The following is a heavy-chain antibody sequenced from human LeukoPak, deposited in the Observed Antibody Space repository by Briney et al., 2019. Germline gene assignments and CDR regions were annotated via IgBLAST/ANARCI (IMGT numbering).Heavy chain of an antibody. V-gene: IGHV3-53*01. J-gene: IGHJ4*02. CDR2: IYSGRST. CDR1: VFTVRSNY. D-gene: IGHD3-22*01. Sequence: PGGSLRLSCAASVFTVRSNYMSWVRQAPGKGLEWVSVIYSGRSTYYADSGKGRFTLSKDNSKNKLYLQMNSLRAEDTAVYYCDRSKNHYYDSSGDYFNLIPPFDYWGQGILVTVSS. CDR3: DRSKNHYYDSSGDYFNLIPPFDY.